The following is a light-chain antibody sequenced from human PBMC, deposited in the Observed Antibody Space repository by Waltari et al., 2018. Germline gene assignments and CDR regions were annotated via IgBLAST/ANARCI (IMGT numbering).Light chain of an antibody. CDR3: SSFTSSSTYVL. CDR2: DVN. V-gene: IGLV2-14*02. CDR1: SSDFGSYNL. Sequence: QSITISCTGTSSDFGSYNLVSWYQQHPGKAPKLVIYDVNKRPSGVSNRFSGYKSGNTASLTISGLQAEDEADYHCSSFTSSSTYVLFGVGTRLTVL. J-gene: IGLJ2*01.